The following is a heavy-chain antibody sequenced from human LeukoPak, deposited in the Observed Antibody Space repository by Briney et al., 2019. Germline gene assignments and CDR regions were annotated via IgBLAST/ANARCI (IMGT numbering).Heavy chain of an antibody. CDR2: MSYDRSNK. CDR1: GFTFSSYG. CDR3: ARGGTYGDYGTHYGMDV. J-gene: IGHJ6*02. V-gene: IGHV3-30*03. D-gene: IGHD4-17*01. Sequence: GGSLRLSCAASGFTFSSYGMHWVRQAPGKGLEWVAVMSYDRSNKYYADSVKGRFTISRDNSKNTLYLQMNSLRAEDTAVYYCARGGTYGDYGTHYGMDVWGQGTTVTVSS.